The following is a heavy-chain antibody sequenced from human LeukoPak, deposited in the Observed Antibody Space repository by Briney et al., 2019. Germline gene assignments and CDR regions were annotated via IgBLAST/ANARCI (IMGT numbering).Heavy chain of an antibody. CDR3: ATTNVLLWFGELSKTAYFDY. CDR1: GGSISSDY. D-gene: IGHD3-10*01. Sequence: SETLSLTCNVSGGSISSDYWSWIRQPPGKGLEWIGEINHSGSTNYNPSLKSRVTISVDTSKNQFSLKLSSVTAADTAVYYCATTNVLLWFGELSKTAYFDYWGQGTLVTVSS. J-gene: IGHJ4*02. V-gene: IGHV4-34*01. CDR2: INHSGST.